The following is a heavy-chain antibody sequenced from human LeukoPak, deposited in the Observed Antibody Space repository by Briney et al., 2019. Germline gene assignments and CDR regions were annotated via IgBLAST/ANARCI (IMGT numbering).Heavy chain of an antibody. J-gene: IGHJ4*02. V-gene: IGHV3-23*01. D-gene: IGHD2-15*01. Sequence: GESLKISCAASGFTFNNYAMSWVRQAPGKGLEWVSAISGGGVSTYYADSAKGRFSVSRDNSKNTLYLQMNSLRAEDTAVYYCANVGSSPVWWGQGTLVTVSS. CDR2: ISGGGVST. CDR1: GFTFNNYA. CDR3: ANVGSSPVW.